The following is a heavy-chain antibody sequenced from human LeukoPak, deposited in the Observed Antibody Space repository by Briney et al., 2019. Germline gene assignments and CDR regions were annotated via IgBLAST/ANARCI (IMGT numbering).Heavy chain of an antibody. V-gene: IGHV3-30*04. Sequence: PGRSLRLSCAASGFTFSSYAMHWVRQAPGKGLEWVAVISYDGSNKYYADSVKGRFTISRDNSKNTLYLQMNNLRAEDTAVYYCARGYSSNQYYFDYWGQGTLVTVSS. D-gene: IGHD6-13*01. CDR1: GFTFSSYA. J-gene: IGHJ4*02. CDR2: ISYDGSNK. CDR3: ARGYSSNQYYFDY.